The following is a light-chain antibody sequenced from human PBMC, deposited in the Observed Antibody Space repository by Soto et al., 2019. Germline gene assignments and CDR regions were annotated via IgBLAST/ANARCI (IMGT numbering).Light chain of an antibody. CDR3: SSYTSSSTEV. CDR1: SSDVGGYNY. V-gene: IGLV2-14*01. Sequence: QSVLTQPASVSGSPGQSITISCTGTSSDVGGYNYVSWYQQHPGKAPKLMIYEVSNRPSGVSNRFSGSKSGNTASLTISGLQAEDEADYYCSSYTSSSTEVVGGGTKLTVL. J-gene: IGLJ2*01. CDR2: EVS.